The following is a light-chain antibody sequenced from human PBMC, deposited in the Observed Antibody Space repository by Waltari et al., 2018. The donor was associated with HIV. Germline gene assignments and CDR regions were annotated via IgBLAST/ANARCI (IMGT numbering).Light chain of an antibody. CDR3: QAWDSSTRV. CDR2: QDS. J-gene: IGLJ2*01. Sequence: SYELTQPHSVSVSPGQTASITCPGDKLGDKYACWYQQKPGQSPVLVIYQDSKRPSGIPERFSGSNSGNTATLTISGTQAMDEADYYCQAWDSSTRVFGGGTKLTVL. V-gene: IGLV3-1*01. CDR1: KLGDKY.